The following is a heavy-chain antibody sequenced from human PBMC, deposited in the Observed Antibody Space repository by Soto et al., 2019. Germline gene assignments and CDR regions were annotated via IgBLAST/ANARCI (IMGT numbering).Heavy chain of an antibody. CDR2: INHSGST. J-gene: IGHJ5*02. Sequence: SETLSLTCAVYGGSFSGYYWSWIRQPPGKGLEWIGEINHSGSTNYNPSLKSRVTISVDTSKNQFSLKLSSVTAADTAVYYCASAYCSGGSCYGGDNWFEPWGQGTLVTVSS. CDR1: GGSFSGYY. D-gene: IGHD2-15*01. CDR3: ASAYCSGGSCYGGDNWFEP. V-gene: IGHV4-34*01.